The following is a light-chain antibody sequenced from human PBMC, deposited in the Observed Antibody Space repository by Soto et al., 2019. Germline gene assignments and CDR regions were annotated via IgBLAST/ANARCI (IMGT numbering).Light chain of an antibody. J-gene: IGKJ4*01. V-gene: IGKV3-11*01. CDR3: QQRGNWPWLT. CDR2: DAS. CDR1: QTVNNY. Sequence: EIVLKQSPGTLSLSPGERATLSCRASQTVNNYLAWYQQKPGQAPRLVIYDASNRATGIPARFSGSGPGTAFTLTISSLEPEDSAVYYCQQRGNWPWLTFGGGTRVEIK.